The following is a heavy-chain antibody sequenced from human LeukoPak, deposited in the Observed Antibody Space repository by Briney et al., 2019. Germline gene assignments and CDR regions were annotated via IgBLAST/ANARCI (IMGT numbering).Heavy chain of an antibody. CDR3: AKWGGYGYGIDF. J-gene: IGHJ4*02. Sequence: GGSLRLSCAASGFTFSSFWMSWVRQAPGKGLEWVANIKEDGSDKNYVGSVKGRFTISRDNVKNTLYLQMNSLRDEDTAVYFCAKWGGYGYGIDFWGQGTLVTVSS. CDR2: IKEDGSDK. CDR1: GFTFSSFW. V-gene: IGHV3-7*01. D-gene: IGHD5-18*01.